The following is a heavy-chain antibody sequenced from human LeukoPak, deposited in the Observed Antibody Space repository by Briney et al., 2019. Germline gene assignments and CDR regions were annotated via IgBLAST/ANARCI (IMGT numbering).Heavy chain of an antibody. CDR3: ARALLGYSSSWPSSA. CDR1: GFTFSSYA. D-gene: IGHD6-13*01. Sequence: SGRSLRLSCAASGFTFSSYAMHWVRQAPGKGLEWVAVISYGGSNKYYADSVKGRFTISRDNSKNTLYLQMNSLRAEDTAVYYCARALLGYSSSWPSSAWGQGTLVTVSS. J-gene: IGHJ5*02. CDR2: ISYGGSNK. V-gene: IGHV3-30*04.